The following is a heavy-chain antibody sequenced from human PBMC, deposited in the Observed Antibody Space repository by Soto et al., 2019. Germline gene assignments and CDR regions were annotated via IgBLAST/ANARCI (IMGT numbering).Heavy chain of an antibody. CDR1: GFTFSSYA. CDR3: AKGSYSGYDFPADFDY. V-gene: IGHV3-23*01. D-gene: IGHD5-12*01. Sequence: PGGSLRLSCAASGFTFSSYAMSWVRQAPGKGLEWVSAISGSGGSTYYADSVKGRFTISRDNSKNTLYLQMNSLRAEDTAVYYCAKGSYSGYDFPADFDYWGQGTLVTVFS. J-gene: IGHJ4*02. CDR2: ISGSGGST.